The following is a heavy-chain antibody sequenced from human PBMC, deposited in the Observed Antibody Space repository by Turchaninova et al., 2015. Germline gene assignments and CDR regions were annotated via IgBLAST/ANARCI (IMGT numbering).Heavy chain of an antibody. J-gene: IGHJ4*02. Sequence: QVTLKESGPVLVKPTETLTLTCTVSGFSLSNARMGVSWIRQPPGKALEWLAHLFSNDAKSYSKSLTGRITLSKDHSKSQVVRTMTNMDPVETATYYWGRSYYDSSKVPFDYWGQGTLVTVSS. V-gene: IGHV2-26*01. CDR3: GRSYYDSSKVPFDY. CDR2: LFSNDAK. CDR1: GFSLSNARMG. D-gene: IGHD3-22*01.